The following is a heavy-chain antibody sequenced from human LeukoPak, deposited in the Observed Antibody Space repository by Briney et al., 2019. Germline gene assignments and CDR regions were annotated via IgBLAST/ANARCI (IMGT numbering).Heavy chain of an antibody. V-gene: IGHV1-46*01. D-gene: IGHD2-8*02. CDR1: GYTFTSYA. CDR3: AREESGGYFDY. CDR2: ISPTGSST. J-gene: IGHJ4*02. Sequence: ASVKVSCKASGYTFTSYAIHWVRQAPGQGLEWMGLISPTGSSTNYAQKFRGRVTMTRDTSTTTVYMELGSLRSEDTAVYYCAREESGGYFDYWGQGTLVTVSS.